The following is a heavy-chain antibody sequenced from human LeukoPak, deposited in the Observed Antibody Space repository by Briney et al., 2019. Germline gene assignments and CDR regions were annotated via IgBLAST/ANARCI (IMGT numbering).Heavy chain of an antibody. V-gene: IGHV3-48*04. J-gene: IGHJ4*02. CDR1: GFTLSSYS. CDR2: ITSSSGSTI. CDR3: ASPHSVYSSGWYGNDY. Sequence: PGGSLRLSCATSGFTLSSYSMNWVRQAPGKGLEWVSYITSSSGSTIYYADSVKGRFTISRDNAKNSLYLQMNSLRAEDTAVYYCASPHSVYSSGWYGNDYWGQGTLVTVSS. D-gene: IGHD6-19*01.